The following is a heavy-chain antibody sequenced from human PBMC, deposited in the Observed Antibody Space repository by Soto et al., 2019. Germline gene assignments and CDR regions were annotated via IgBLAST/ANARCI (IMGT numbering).Heavy chain of an antibody. D-gene: IGHD2-15*01. CDR3: APAVEVVVAATRWFDP. J-gene: IGHJ5*02. Sequence: PGGSLRLSCAASGFTFSSYAMSWVRQAPGKGLEWVSAISGSGGSTYYADSVKGRFTISRDNSKNTLYLQMNSLRAEDTAVYYCAPAVEVVVAATRWFDPWGQGTLVTVSS. CDR1: GFTFSSYA. V-gene: IGHV3-23*01. CDR2: ISGSGGST.